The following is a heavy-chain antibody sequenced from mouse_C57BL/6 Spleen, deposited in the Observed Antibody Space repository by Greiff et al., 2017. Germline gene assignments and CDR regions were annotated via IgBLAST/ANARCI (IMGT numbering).Heavy chain of an antibody. Sequence: QVQLQQPGAELVKPGASVKLSCKASGYTFTSYWMHWVQQRPGRGLEWIGRIDPNSGGTKYNEKFKSKDTLTVDKPSSTAYMQLSSLTSEDSAVYDCARVDYGSDEGWYFDVWGTGTTVTVSS. CDR1: GYTFTSYW. V-gene: IGHV1-72*01. CDR2: IDPNSGGT. J-gene: IGHJ1*03. D-gene: IGHD2-1*01. CDR3: ARVDYGSDEGWYFDV.